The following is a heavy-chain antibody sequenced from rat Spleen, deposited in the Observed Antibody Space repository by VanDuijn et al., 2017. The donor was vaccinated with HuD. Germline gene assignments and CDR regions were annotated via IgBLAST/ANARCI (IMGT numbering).Heavy chain of an antibody. CDR2: MRYNGET. Sequence: QVQLKESGPGLVQPSQTLSLTCTVSGFSLTSYNVHWVRQPPGKGLEWMGRMRYNGETSYNSALKSRLSIIRDTSKNQVFLKMNRLRTDDSGTYYCTRDGGELTPFDYWGQGVMVTVSS. CDR1: GFSLTSYN. CDR3: TRDGGELTPFDY. D-gene: IGHD1-1*01. V-gene: IGHV2-63*01. J-gene: IGHJ2*01.